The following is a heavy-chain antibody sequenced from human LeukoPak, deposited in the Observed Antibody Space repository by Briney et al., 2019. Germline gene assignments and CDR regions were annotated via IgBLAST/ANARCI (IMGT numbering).Heavy chain of an antibody. Sequence: GGSLRLSCAASGFTFSDYYMSWIRQAPGKGLEWVAFIRYDGRNKYYADSVKGRFTISRDNSKNTLYLQMNSLRAEDTAVYYCAKGGNYTSYCYYMDVWGKGTTVTVSS. V-gene: IGHV3-30*02. CDR2: IRYDGRNK. D-gene: IGHD1-7*01. CDR1: GFTFSDYY. CDR3: AKGGNYTSYCYYMDV. J-gene: IGHJ6*03.